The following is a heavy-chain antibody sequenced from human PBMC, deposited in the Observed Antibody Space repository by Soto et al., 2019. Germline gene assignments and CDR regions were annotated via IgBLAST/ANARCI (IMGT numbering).Heavy chain of an antibody. CDR1: GGSISSYY. Sequence: QVQLQESGPGLVKPSETLSLTCTVSGGSISSYYWSWIRQPPGKGLEWIGYIYYSGSTNYNPSLKSRVTISVDTSKNQFSLKLSSVTAADTAVYYCARESFRAAAGRRGLESWFDPWGQGTLVTVSS. D-gene: IGHD6-13*01. V-gene: IGHV4-59*01. J-gene: IGHJ5*02. CDR2: IYYSGST. CDR3: ARESFRAAAGRRGLESWFDP.